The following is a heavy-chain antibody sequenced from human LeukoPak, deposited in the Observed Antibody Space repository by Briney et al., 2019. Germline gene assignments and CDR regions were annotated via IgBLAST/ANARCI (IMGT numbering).Heavy chain of an antibody. CDR2: IFPSGGEI. Sequence: GGSLRLSCAASGFTFSTFAMIWVRQPPGKGLKWGSSIFPSGGEIHYADSVRGRFTISRDNSKSTLSLQMNSLRAEDTAIYYCATYRQVLLPFESWGQGTLVTVSS. CDR3: ATYRQVLLPFES. CDR1: GFTFSTFA. V-gene: IGHV3-23*01. J-gene: IGHJ4*02. D-gene: IGHD2-8*02.